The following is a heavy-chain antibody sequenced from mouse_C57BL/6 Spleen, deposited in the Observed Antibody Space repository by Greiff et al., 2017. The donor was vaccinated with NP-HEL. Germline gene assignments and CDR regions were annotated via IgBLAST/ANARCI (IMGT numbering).Heavy chain of an antibody. CDR2: IYPGDGDT. D-gene: IGHD1-2*01. CDR1: GYAFSSYW. CDR3: ARGTTARDYAMDY. Sequence: QVQLKQSGAELVKPGASVKISCKASGYAFSSYWMNWVKQRPGKGLEWIGQIYPGDGDTNYNGKFKGKATLTADKSSSTAYMQLSSLTSEDSAVYFCARGTTARDYAMDYWGQGTSVTVSS. J-gene: IGHJ4*01. V-gene: IGHV1-80*01.